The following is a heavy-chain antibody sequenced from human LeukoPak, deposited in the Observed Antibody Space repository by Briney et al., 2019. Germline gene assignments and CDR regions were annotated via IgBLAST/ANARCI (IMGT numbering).Heavy chain of an antibody. CDR2: INPSGGST. CDR1: GYTFTSYY. V-gene: IGHV1-46*01. D-gene: IGHD2-15*01. J-gene: IGHJ4*02. CDR3: ARESQYCSGGSCYGDY. Sequence: VASVKVSCKASGYTFTSYYMHWVRQAPGQGLEWMGIINPSGGSTSYAQKFQGRVTMTRDMSTSTVYMELSSLRSEDTAVYYCARESQYCSGGSCYGDYWGQGTLVTVSS.